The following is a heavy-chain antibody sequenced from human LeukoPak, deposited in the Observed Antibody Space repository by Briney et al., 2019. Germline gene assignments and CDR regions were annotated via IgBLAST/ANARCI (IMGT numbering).Heavy chain of an antibody. J-gene: IGHJ6*03. D-gene: IGHD3-10*02. CDR2: IYTSGST. Sequence: SETLSLTCTVSGGSISSYYWSWIRQPGGKGLEGIGRIYTSGSTKYNPSLTSRGPMSVDTSKHKCSWKVSYLTARDTVVYYGGRKRMCSHRVDNIDVRSKATTVSVSS. V-gene: IGHV4-4*07. CDR3: GRKRMCSHRVDNIDV. CDR1: GGSISSYY.